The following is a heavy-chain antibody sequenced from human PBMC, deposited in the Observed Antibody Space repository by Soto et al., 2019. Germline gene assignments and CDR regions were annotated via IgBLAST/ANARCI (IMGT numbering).Heavy chain of an antibody. CDR1: GFTFGGYG. CDR3: ARDRNGWETRATYYDY. CDR2: IRSKAYSRTA. Sequence: GGSLRLSCSTSGFTFGGYGVSWFRQAPGKGLEWIGFIRSKAYSRTAEYAASVRGRFIISRDDSEGIAYLQMNSLQNEDTGVYYCARDRNGWETRATYYDYWGPGTQVTVSS. D-gene: IGHD1-26*01. V-gene: IGHV3-49*03. J-gene: IGHJ4*02.